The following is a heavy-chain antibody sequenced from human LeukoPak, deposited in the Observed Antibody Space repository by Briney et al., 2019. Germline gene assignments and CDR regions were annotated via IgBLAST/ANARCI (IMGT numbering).Heavy chain of an antibody. CDR2: IYNSGST. Sequence: SETLSLTCTVSGGSISSSSYYWGWIRQPPGKGLEWIGYIYNSGSTNNNPSLKSRVTISVDTSKKQFSLKLSSVTAADTAVYYCARETPYGSGSYPFDYWGQGTLVTVSS. D-gene: IGHD3-10*01. V-gene: IGHV4-61*01. J-gene: IGHJ4*02. CDR1: GGSISSSSYY. CDR3: ARETPYGSGSYPFDY.